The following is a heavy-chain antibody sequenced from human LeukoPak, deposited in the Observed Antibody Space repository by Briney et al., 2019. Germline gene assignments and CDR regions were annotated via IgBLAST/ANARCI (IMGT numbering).Heavy chain of an antibody. J-gene: IGHJ6*02. CDR1: GFTFSSYS. CDR3: AREAAAGTPYGMDV. Sequence: GGSLRLSCAASGFTFSSYSMNWVRQAPGKGLEWVSYISSSSSTIYYADSVKGRFTISRDNAKNSLYLQMNSLRAEDTAVYYCAREAAAGTPYGMDVWGQGTTVTFSS. D-gene: IGHD6-13*01. V-gene: IGHV3-48*01. CDR2: ISSSSSTI.